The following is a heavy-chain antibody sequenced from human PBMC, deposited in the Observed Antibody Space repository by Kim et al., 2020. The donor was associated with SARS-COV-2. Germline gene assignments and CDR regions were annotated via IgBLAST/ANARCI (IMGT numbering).Heavy chain of an antibody. CDR2: IIPIVGIA. CDR3: ARTNYYYDSSGYYLDY. CDR1: GGTFSSYA. J-gene: IGHJ4*02. Sequence: SVKVSCKASGGTFSSYAISWVRQAPGQGLEWMGRIIPIVGIANYAQKFQGRVTITADKSTSTAYMELSSLRFEDTAVYYCARTNYYYDSSGYYLDYWGQGTLVPVSS. D-gene: IGHD3-22*01. V-gene: IGHV1-69*04.